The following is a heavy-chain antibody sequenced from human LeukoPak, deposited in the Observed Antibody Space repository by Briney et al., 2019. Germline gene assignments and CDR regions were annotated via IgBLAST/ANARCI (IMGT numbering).Heavy chain of an antibody. J-gene: IGHJ4*02. Sequence: KPSETLSLTCTVSGGSISTYHWNWIRQPPGKGLEWVGYIYYSGATNYNPSLKSRVTISVDTSTNKFSLKLSSVTAADTAVYYCARGVYIAAAQYGFWGQGTLVTVSS. CDR2: IYYSGAT. D-gene: IGHD6-13*01. CDR1: GGSISTYH. CDR3: ARGVYIAAAQYGF. V-gene: IGHV4-59*01.